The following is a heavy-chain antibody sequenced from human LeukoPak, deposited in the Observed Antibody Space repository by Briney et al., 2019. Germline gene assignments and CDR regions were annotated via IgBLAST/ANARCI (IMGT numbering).Heavy chain of an antibody. J-gene: IGHJ5*02. D-gene: IGHD3-22*01. CDR2: IYYSGST. CDR3: ARGLGDSSGYYFSGFDP. CDR1: GGSISSSSYY. V-gene: IGHV4-39*07. Sequence: SETLSLTCTVSGGSISSSSYYWGWIRQPPGKGLEWIGSIYYSGSTYYNPSLKSRVTISVDTSKNQLSLKLSSVTAADTAVYYCARGLGDSSGYYFSGFDPWGQGTLVTVSS.